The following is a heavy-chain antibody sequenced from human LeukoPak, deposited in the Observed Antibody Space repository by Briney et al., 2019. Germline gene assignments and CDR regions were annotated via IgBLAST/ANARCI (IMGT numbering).Heavy chain of an antibody. V-gene: IGHV3-7*01. J-gene: IGHJ4*02. CDR2: IKEDGSEI. CDR3: VTDQTGRHPYFFDY. Sequence: ETGGSLRLSCAASGFNFSTYWMTWVRQVPGKGLEWVANIKEDGSEIYYVDAVKGRFSISRDNAKTSLYLQMNSLSVADTAVYYCVTDQTGRHPYFFDYWGQGTLVTVSS. D-gene: IGHD3-10*01. CDR1: GFNFSTYW.